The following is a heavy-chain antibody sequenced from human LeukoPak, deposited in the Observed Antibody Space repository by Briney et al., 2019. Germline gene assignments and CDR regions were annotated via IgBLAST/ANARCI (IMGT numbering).Heavy chain of an antibody. CDR2: IYYSGST. J-gene: IGHJ4*02. V-gene: IGHV4-39*01. CDR1: GGSISSSSYY. CDR3: ARSLIYSGYDYYFDY. Sequence: SSETLSLTCTVSGGSISSSSYYWGWIRQPPGKGLEWHGRIYYSGSTYYNPSLNSRVTISVDTSKNQFSLKLSSVTAADTAVYYCARSLIYSGYDYYFDYWGQGTLVTVSS. D-gene: IGHD5-12*01.